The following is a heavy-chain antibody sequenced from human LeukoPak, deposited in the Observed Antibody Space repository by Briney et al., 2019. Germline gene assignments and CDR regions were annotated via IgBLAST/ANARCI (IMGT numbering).Heavy chain of an antibody. V-gene: IGHV4-30-4*08. J-gene: IGHJ4*02. Sequence: PSETLSLTCTVSGGSISSGDYYWSWIRQPPGKGLEWIGYIYYSGGTFHNPSLKSRVTISVDTSKNQFSLNLSSVTAADTAVYYCARVGYYDNSGFDYWGQGTLVTVSS. CDR3: ARVGYYDNSGFDY. CDR2: IYYSGGT. D-gene: IGHD3-22*01. CDR1: GGSISSGDYY.